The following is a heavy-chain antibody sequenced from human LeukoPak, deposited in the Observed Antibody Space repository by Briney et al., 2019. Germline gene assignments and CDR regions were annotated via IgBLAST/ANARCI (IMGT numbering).Heavy chain of an antibody. CDR1: GGSFSGYY. J-gene: IGHJ6*02. D-gene: IGHD3-10*01. CDR2: INHSGST. V-gene: IGHV4-34*01. CDR3: ARGDYYGSGSYYYYYYGMDV. Sequence: PSETLSLTCAVYGGSFSGYYWSWIRQPPGKGLDWIGEINHSGSTNYNPSLKSRVTISVDTSKNQFSLKLSSVTAADTAVYYCARGDYYGSGSYYYYYYGMDVWGQGTTVTVSS.